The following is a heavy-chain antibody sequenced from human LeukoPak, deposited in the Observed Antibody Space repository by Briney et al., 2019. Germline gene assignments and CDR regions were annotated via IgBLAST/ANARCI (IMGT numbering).Heavy chain of an antibody. CDR1: GYTFTDYY. V-gene: IGHV1-2*02. D-gene: IGHD1-26*01. CDR3: ASLGATTIHYYGMDV. Sequence: ASVKVSCKASGYTFTDYYLHWVRQPPGQGLEWMGWINPISGGTNYAQKFQGSVTMTRDASITAVYMELSSLRSDDTAVYYCASLGATTIHYYGMDVWGQGTTVTVSS. CDR2: INPISGGT. J-gene: IGHJ6*02.